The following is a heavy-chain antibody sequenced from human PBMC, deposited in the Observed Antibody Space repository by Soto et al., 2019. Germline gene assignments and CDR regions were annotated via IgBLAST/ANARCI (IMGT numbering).Heavy chain of an antibody. J-gene: IGHJ3*02. CDR1: GFTFSSYW. Sequence: EVQLVESGGGLVQPGGSLRLSCAASGFTFSSYWMHWVRQAAGKGLVWVSRINSDGSSTSYADSVKGRFTISRDNAKNTLYLQMNSLRAEDTAVYYCARDTPGGDGAPDIWGQGTMVTVSS. CDR2: INSDGSST. D-gene: IGHD2-15*01. V-gene: IGHV3-74*01. CDR3: ARDTPGGDGAPDI.